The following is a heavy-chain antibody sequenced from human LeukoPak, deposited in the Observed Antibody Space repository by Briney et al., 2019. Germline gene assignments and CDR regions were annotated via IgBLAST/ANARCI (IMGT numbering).Heavy chain of an antibody. CDR2: ISSSISTI. Sequence: AGGSLRLSCAASGFTFSTYSMNWVRQAPGKVLEWVSYISSSISTIYYADSVEGRFTISRDNAKTSLYLQMNSLRDEDTAIYYCARDLADGDGFDIWGQGTLVTVSS. J-gene: IGHJ3*02. CDR3: ARDLADGDGFDI. CDR1: GFTFSTYS. V-gene: IGHV3-48*02.